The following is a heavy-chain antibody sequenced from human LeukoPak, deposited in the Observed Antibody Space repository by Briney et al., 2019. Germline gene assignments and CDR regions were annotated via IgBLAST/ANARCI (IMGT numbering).Heavy chain of an antibody. CDR1: GGTFSSYA. D-gene: IGHD3-22*01. J-gene: IGHJ4*02. CDR2: IIPILGIA. Sequence: ASVKVSCKASGGTFSSYAISWVRQAPGQGLEWMGRIIPILGIANYAQKFQGRVTITADKSTSTAYMELSSLRSEDTAVYYCARSDYDSSGYYHYWGQGTLVTVSS. CDR3: ARSDYDSSGYYHY. V-gene: IGHV1-69*04.